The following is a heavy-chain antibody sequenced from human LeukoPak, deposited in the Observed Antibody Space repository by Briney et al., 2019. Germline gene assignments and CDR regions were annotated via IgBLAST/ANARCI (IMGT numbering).Heavy chain of an antibody. CDR1: GFTFSSYS. Sequence: GGSLRLSCAASGFTFSSYSMNWVRQAPGKGLEWVSSISSSSSYIYYADSVKGRFTISRDNAKNSLYLQMNSLRAEDTAVYYCARERGHYFPFDYWGQGTLVTVSS. D-gene: IGHD3-22*01. CDR3: ARERGHYFPFDY. J-gene: IGHJ4*02. CDR2: ISSSSSYI. V-gene: IGHV3-21*01.